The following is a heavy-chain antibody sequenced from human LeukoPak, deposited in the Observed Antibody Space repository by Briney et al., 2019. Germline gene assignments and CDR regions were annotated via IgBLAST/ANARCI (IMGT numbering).Heavy chain of an antibody. Sequence: GGSLRLSCAASGCTFSSYAMSWVRQAPGKGLEWVSGISGSGDNTYYADSVKGRFTISRDNSKNTLYVQANSLGTEDTAAYYCAKGSYYDSSGSFYFDYWGQGTLVTVSS. J-gene: IGHJ4*02. V-gene: IGHV3-23*01. CDR3: AKGSYYDSSGSFYFDY. CDR2: ISGSGDNT. D-gene: IGHD3-22*01. CDR1: GCTFSSYA.